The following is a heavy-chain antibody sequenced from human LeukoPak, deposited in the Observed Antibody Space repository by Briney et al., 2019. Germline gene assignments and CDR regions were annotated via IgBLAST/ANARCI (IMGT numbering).Heavy chain of an antibody. Sequence: PGRSLKLSCAASGFTFSSYAMHWVRQAPGKGLEWVAVISYDGSNKYYADSVKGRFTISRDNSKNTLYLQMNSLRAEDTAVYYCAREDIVIVPAPRPYYYYGMDVWGQGTTVTVSS. J-gene: IGHJ6*02. CDR2: ISYDGSNK. CDR1: GFTFSSYA. D-gene: IGHD2-2*01. CDR3: AREDIVIVPAPRPYYYYGMDV. V-gene: IGHV3-30-3*01.